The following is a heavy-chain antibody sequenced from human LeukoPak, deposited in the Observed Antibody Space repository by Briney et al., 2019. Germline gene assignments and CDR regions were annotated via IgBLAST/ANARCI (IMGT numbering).Heavy chain of an antibody. Sequence: PSETLSLTCTVSGGSISSTSYFWGWIRQPPGKGLEWIGSIYYSGSTNYNPSLKSPVTMSVDTPKNQFSLKLTSVTAADTAVYYCARMYSTERVPRHFNYWGQGTLVTVSS. CDR1: GGSISSTSYF. J-gene: IGHJ4*02. CDR2: IYYSGST. CDR3: ARMYSTERVPRHFNY. D-gene: IGHD2-2*01. V-gene: IGHV4-39*01.